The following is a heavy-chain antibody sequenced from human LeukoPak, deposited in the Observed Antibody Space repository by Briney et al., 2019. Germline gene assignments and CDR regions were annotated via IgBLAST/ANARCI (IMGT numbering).Heavy chain of an antibody. CDR3: AKDDGGNLPTAFDV. CDR2: ISGSGSST. D-gene: IGHD4-23*01. Sequence: PGGSLRLSCAASGFTFSTYAMSWVRQAPGKGLQWVSAISGSGSSTYYADSVKGRFTISRDNSKNTLYLQMNSLRAEDTAVYYCAKDDGGNLPTAFDVWGQGKMVTVSS. V-gene: IGHV3-23*01. J-gene: IGHJ3*01. CDR1: GFTFSTYA.